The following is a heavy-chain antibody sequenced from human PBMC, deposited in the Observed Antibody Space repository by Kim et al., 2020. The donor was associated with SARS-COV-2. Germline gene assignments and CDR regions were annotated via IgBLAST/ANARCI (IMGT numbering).Heavy chain of an antibody. J-gene: IGHJ4*02. CDR2: ITPSGST. Sequence: SETLSLTCAVYGGSFGGYYWTWIRQSPGKGLEWIGEITPSGSTNYNPSLKSRVAISLDTSKNQFSLNLRSVTVADGAMYYCASTSGDWRFFDYWGRGTLV. D-gene: IGHD2-21*01. CDR3: ASTSGDWRFFDY. V-gene: IGHV4-34*01. CDR1: GGSFGGYY.